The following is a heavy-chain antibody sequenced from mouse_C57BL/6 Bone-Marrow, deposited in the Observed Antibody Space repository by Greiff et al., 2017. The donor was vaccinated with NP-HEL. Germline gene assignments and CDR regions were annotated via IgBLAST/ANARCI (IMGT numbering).Heavy chain of an antibody. D-gene: IGHD4-1*01. V-gene: IGHV1-50*01. CDR2: IDPSDSYT. Sequence: VQLQQPGAELVKPGASVKLSCKASGYTFTSYWMQWVNQRPGQGLEWIGEIDPSDSYTNYNQKFKGKATLTVDTSSSTAYMQLSSLTSEDSAVYYCARNWGDYWGQGTTLTVSS. J-gene: IGHJ2*01. CDR1: GYTFTSYW. CDR3: ARNWGDY.